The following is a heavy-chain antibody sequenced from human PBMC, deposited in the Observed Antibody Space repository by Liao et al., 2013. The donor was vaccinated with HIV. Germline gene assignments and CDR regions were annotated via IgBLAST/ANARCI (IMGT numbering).Heavy chain of an antibody. D-gene: IGHD3-3*01. CDR1: GGSFSGYY. Sequence: QVQLQQWGAGLLKPSETLSLTCAVYGGSFSGYYWSWIRQPPGKGLEWIGEINHSGSTNYNPSLKSRVTISVDTSKNQFSLKLSSVTAADTAVYYCARGQTYYDFIPYYYYMDVWGKGTTVTV. J-gene: IGHJ6*03. CDR3: ARGQTYYDFIPYYYYMDV. V-gene: IGHV4-34*01. CDR2: INHSGST.